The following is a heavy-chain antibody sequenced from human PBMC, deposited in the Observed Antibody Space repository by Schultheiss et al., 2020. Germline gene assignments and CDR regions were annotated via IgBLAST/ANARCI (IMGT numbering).Heavy chain of an antibody. CDR2: INPSGGST. J-gene: IGHJ5*02. CDR3: ARAWGLDGNWFDP. V-gene: IGHV1-46*01. Sequence: GESLKISCKASGYTFTSYGISWVRQAPGQGLEWMGIINPSGGSTSYAQKFQGRVTMTRDTSTSTVYMELSSLRSEDTAVYYCARAWGLDGNWFDPWGQGTLVTVSS. CDR1: GYTFTSYG. D-gene: IGHD7-27*01.